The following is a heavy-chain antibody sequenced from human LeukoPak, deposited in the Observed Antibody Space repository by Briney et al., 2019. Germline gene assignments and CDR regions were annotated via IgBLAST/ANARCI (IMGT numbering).Heavy chain of an antibody. D-gene: IGHD3-3*01. Sequence: GGSLRLSCAASGFTFSSYGMHWVRQAPGEGLEWVAVISYDGSNKYYADSVKGRFTISRDNSKNTLYPQMNRLRAEDTAVYYCAKEGWRITRFIDIRGQGTMVTVSS. CDR1: GFTFSSYG. V-gene: IGHV3-30*18. J-gene: IGHJ3*02. CDR2: ISYDGSNK. CDR3: AKEGWRITRFIDI.